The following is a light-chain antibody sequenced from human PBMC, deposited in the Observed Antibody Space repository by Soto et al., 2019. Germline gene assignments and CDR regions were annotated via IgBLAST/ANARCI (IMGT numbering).Light chain of an antibody. CDR3: QNFDSAPQT. V-gene: IGKV1-27*01. CDR1: QGIRHY. J-gene: IGKJ1*01. CDR2: EGS. Sequence: DIQMTQSPSSLSASVGDRVTITCRASQGIRHYLAWYQQEPGKVPKLLIYEGSNLQSGVPTRFRGGGSGTEFTLTISSLQPEDVATYYCQNFDSAPQTFGQGTKVEIK.